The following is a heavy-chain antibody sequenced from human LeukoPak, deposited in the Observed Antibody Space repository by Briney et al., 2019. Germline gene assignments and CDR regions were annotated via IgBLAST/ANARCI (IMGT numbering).Heavy chain of an antibody. D-gene: IGHD6-13*01. CDR1: GFSFSSYA. V-gene: IGHV3-30*15. CDR3: ARALLSAAAATRKDL. CDR2: ISYDGGIT. Sequence: GKSLRLSCAASGFSFSSYAMHWVRQAPGKGLEWVAFISYDGGITYYADSVKGRFTISRDSSKKTLYLQMSSLTTEDTALYYCARALLSAAAATRKDLWGQGTLVTVSS. J-gene: IGHJ5*02.